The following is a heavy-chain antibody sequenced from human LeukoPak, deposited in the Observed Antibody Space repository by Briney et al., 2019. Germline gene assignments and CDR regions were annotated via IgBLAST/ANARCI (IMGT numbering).Heavy chain of an antibody. J-gene: IGHJ4*02. V-gene: IGHV3-21*01. CDR2: ISSSSSYI. CDR3: ARMTAMDFYFDY. D-gene: IGHD5-18*01. CDR1: GFTFSSYA. Sequence: PGGSLRLSCAASGFTFSSYAMIWVRQSPGKGLEWVSSISSSSSYIYYADSVKGRFTISRDNAKNSLYLQMNSLRAEDTAVYYCARMTAMDFYFDYWGQGTLVTVSS.